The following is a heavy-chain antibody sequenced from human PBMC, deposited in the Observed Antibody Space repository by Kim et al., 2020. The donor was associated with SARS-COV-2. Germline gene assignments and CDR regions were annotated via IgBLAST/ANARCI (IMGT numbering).Heavy chain of an antibody. Sequence: SETLSLTCAVYGGSFSGYYLSWIRQPPGKGLEWIGEINHSGSTNYNPSLKSRVTTTVDASKNQFSLMLSSVTAADTAVYYCARVGRITMIVVVTYDYYYYMDVWGEGTTVTVSS. J-gene: IGHJ6*03. D-gene: IGHD3-22*01. V-gene: IGHV4-34*01. CDR1: GGSFSGYY. CDR2: INHSGST. CDR3: ARVGRITMIVVVTYDYYYYMDV.